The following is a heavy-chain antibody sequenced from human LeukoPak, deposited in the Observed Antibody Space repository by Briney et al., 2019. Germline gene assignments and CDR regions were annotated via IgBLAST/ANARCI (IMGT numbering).Heavy chain of an antibody. CDR2: IYTSGST. Sequence: SETLSLTCTVSDGSISSGSYYWSWIRQPAGKGLEWIGRIYTSGSTNYNPSLKSRVTISVDTSKNQFSLKLSSVTAADTAVYYCAREGRIVGATVDYWGQGTLVTVSS. CDR3: AREGRIVGATVDY. J-gene: IGHJ4*02. CDR1: DGSISSGSYY. V-gene: IGHV4-61*02. D-gene: IGHD1-26*01.